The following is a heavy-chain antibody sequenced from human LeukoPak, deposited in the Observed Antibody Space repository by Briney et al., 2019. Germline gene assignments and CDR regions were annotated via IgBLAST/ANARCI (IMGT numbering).Heavy chain of an antibody. CDR2: ISSTGDST. J-gene: IGHJ4*02. CDR3: AARPDRGLGTLDF. CDR1: GFTFNSYA. V-gene: IGHV3-23*01. Sequence: GGSLRLSCAASGFTFNSYAMAWVRQSPGKGLESFSAISSTGDSTYYTDSVKGRFTISRDNSKNTLYLEMSRLRADDTAVYFCAARPDRGLGTLDFWGQGTLVTVSS.